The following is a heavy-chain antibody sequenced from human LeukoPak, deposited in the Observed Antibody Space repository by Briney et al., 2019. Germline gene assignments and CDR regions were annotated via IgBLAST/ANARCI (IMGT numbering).Heavy chain of an antibody. CDR2: ISSSGSTI. CDR3: ARVYSSSLYYFDY. V-gene: IGHV3-48*04. D-gene: IGHD6-13*01. J-gene: IGHJ4*02. CDR1: GFTFSSYA. Sequence: GGSLRLSCAASGFTFSSYAMHWVRQAPGKGLEWVSYISSSGSTIYYADSVKGRFTISRDNAKNSLYLQMNSLRAEDTAVYYCARVYSSSLYYFDYWGQGTLVTVSS.